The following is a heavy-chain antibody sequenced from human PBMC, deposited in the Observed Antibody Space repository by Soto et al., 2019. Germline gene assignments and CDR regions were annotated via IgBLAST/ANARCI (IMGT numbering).Heavy chain of an antibody. CDR1: GGSISSYY. V-gene: IGHV4-59*08. CDR3: ARRGSTVVPAANLYYYYYMDV. D-gene: IGHD2-2*01. J-gene: IGHJ6*03. Sequence: SETLSLTCTVSGGSISSYYWSWIRQPPGKGLEWIGYIYYSGSTNYNPSLKSRVTISVDTSKNQFSLKLSSVTAADTAVYYCARRGSTVVPAANLYYYYYMDVWGKGTTVNVSS. CDR2: IYYSGST.